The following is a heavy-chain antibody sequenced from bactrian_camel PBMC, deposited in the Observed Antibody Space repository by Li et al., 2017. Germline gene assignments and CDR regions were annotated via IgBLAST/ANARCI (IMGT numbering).Heavy chain of an antibody. CDR1: EFEFPSKC. V-gene: IGHV3S54*01. D-gene: IGHD1*01. CDR3: AADPFCRQDYD. CDR2: ITTGSGTA. Sequence: HVQLVESGGGSVQAGGSLRLSCKFSEFEFPSKCVGRFRKQRKGVAVITTGSGTAFYGDSVKGRFTISRDNAKNTMSLQMNDLQPEDTAMYFCAADPFCRQDYDWGQGTQVTVS. J-gene: IGHJ4*01.